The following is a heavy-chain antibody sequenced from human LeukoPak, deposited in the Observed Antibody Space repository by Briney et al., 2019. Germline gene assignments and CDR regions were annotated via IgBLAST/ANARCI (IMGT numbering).Heavy chain of an antibody. J-gene: IGHJ3*02. CDR3: ARDQNSGSYYDAFDI. D-gene: IGHD1-26*01. V-gene: IGHV1-24*01. CDR2: FDVAETDT. Sequence: ASVNVSCKVSGYTLSELSMHWVRQSPGKGLEWMGGFDVAETDTIYAQKFQGRVTMTRDTSTSTVYMELSSLRSEDTAVYYCARDQNSGSYYDAFDIWGQGTMVTVSS. CDR1: GYTLSELS.